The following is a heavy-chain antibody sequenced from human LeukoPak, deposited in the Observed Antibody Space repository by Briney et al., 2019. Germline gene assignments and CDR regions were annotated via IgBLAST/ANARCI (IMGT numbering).Heavy chain of an antibody. CDR2: ISSSGSTI. CDR3: ARVLRYFDWLSKTHYYMDV. J-gene: IGHJ6*03. V-gene: IGHV3-11*04. D-gene: IGHD3-9*01. Sequence: GGSLRLSCAASGFTFSDYYMSWIRQAPGKGLEWVSYISSSGSTIYYADSVKGRFTISRDNAKNSLYLQMNSLRAEDTAVYYCARVLRYFDWLSKTHYYMDVWGKGTTVTVSS. CDR1: GFTFSDYY.